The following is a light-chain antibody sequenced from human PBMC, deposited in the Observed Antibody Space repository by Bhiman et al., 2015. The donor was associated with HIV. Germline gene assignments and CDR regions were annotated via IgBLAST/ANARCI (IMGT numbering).Light chain of an antibody. CDR3: QSYDSSLSGSV. CDR2: DNN. V-gene: IGLV1-40*01. CDR1: SSNIGAGYD. J-gene: IGLJ2*01. Sequence: QSVLTQPPSVSGAPGQRVTISCSGSSSNIGAGYDVHWYQQFPGTAPKLLIYDNNNRPSGVPDRFSGSKSGTSASLAITGLQAEDEANYYCQSYDSSLSGSVFGGGTKLTVL.